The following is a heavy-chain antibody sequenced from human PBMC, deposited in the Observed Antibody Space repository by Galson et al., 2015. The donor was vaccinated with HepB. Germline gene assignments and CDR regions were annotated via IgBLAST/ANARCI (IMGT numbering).Heavy chain of an antibody. CDR3: ARASGAVVAATNSYYYYYYMDV. J-gene: IGHJ6*03. V-gene: IGHV3-30-3*01. CDR2: ISYDGSNK. D-gene: IGHD2-15*01. CDR1: GFTFSSYA. Sequence: SCAASGFTFSSYAMHWVRQAPGKGLEWVAVISYDGSNKYYADSVKGRFTISRDNSKNTLYLQMSSLRAEDTAVYYCARASGAVVAATNSYYYYYYMDVWGKGTTVTVSS.